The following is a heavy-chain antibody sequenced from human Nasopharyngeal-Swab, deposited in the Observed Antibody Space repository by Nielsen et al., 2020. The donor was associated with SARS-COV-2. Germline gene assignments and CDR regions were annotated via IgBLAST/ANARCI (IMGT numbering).Heavy chain of an antibody. Sequence: WIRQPPGKGLEWVAVISYDGSNKYYADPVKGRFTISRDNTKNTLYQQMNSLRAEDTALYYCAKDKGAAGHDAFDIWGQGTMVTVSS. V-gene: IGHV3-30-3*02. J-gene: IGHJ3*02. CDR3: AKDKGAAGHDAFDI. D-gene: IGHD6-13*01. CDR2: ISYDGSNK.